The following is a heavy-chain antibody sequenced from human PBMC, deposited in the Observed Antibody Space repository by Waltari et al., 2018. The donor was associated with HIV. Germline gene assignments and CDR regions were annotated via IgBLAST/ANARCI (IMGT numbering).Heavy chain of an antibody. CDR2: INHSGST. V-gene: IGHV4-34*01. Sequence: QVQLQQWGAGLLKPSETLSLTCAVYAGSFSGYYWRWIRQPPGKGLEWIGEINHSGSTNYNPSLKSRVTISVDTSKNQFSLKLSSVTAADTAVYYCARGRADYGGNSGWFDPWGQGTLVTVSS. CDR1: AGSFSGYY. J-gene: IGHJ5*02. D-gene: IGHD4-17*01. CDR3: ARGRADYGGNSGWFDP.